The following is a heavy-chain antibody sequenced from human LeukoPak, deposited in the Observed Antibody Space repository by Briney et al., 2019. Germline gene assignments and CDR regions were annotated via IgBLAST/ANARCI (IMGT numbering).Heavy chain of an antibody. CDR2: INHSGST. Sequence: SETLSLTCAVYGGSFSGYYWSWIRQPPGKGLEWIGEINHSGSTNYNPSLKSRVTISVDTSKNQFSLKLSSVTAADTAVYYCARRRRGFIVAARVGFDPWGQGTLVTVSS. V-gene: IGHV4-34*01. CDR3: ARRRRGFIVAARVGFDP. CDR1: GGSFSGYY. J-gene: IGHJ5*02. D-gene: IGHD5-12*01.